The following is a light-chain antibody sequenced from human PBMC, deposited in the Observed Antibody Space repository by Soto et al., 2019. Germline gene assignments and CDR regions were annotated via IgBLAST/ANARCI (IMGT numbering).Light chain of an antibody. V-gene: IGKV1-39*01. Sequence: EIQMTQSPSSLSASVGDRVTITCRASQTIGANLNWYRQKPGKAPTLLIYDASTLQSGVPSRFSGRGSGTDFTLTISSLQPEDFGTYYCQQANSFPFIFAQGTKVDIK. CDR3: QQANSFPFI. CDR2: DAS. J-gene: IGKJ2*01. CDR1: QTIGAN.